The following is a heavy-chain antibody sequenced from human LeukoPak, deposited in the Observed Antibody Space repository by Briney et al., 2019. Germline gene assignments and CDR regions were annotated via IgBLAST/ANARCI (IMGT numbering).Heavy chain of an antibody. Sequence: VAVALEKRLEWVAVISYDGSNKYYADSVKGRFTISRDNSKNTLYLQMNSLRAEDTAVYYCARAKYYDILTGRRGYYYYGMDVWGKGTTVTVSS. CDR3: ARAKYYDILTGRRGYYYYGMDV. V-gene: IGHV3-30*04. J-gene: IGHJ6*04. D-gene: IGHD3-9*01. CDR2: ISYDGSNK.